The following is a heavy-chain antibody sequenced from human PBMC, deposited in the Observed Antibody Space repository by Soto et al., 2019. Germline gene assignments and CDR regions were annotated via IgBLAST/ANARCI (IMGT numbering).Heavy chain of an antibody. Sequence: SETLSLTCTFSGCSVSSGSYYWSWIRQPPGKGLEWIGYIYYSGSTNYNPSLKSRVTISVDTSKNQFSLKLSSVTAADTAVYYCARVLRGVIISFDYWGQGTLVTVSS. CDR3: ARVLRGVIISFDY. CDR1: GCSVSSGSYY. CDR2: IYYSGST. D-gene: IGHD3-10*01. V-gene: IGHV4-61*01. J-gene: IGHJ4*02.